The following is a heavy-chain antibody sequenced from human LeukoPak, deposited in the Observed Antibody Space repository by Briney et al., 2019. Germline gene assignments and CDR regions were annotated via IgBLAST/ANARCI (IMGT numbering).Heavy chain of an antibody. V-gene: IGHV4-38-2*02. CDR3: ASGVVPAATGGWFDP. CDR2: IYHSGST. D-gene: IGHD2-2*01. Sequence: SETLSLTCTVSGYSISSGYYWGWIRQPPGKGLEWIGSIYHSGSTYYNPSLKSRVTISVDTSKNQFSLKLSSVTAADTAVYYCASGVVPAATGGWFDPWGQGTLVTVSS. J-gene: IGHJ5*02. CDR1: GYSISSGYY.